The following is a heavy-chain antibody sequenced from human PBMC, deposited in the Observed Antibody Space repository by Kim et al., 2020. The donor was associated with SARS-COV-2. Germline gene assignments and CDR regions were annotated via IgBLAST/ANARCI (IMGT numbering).Heavy chain of an antibody. V-gene: IGHV3-23*01. Sequence: GGSLRLSCAASGFDFSTIAMTWLRQAPGKGLQWVSTITHDGRFTYYADSVKGRFTISRDNSKNTLYLQLSSVRVEDTAMYYCARGSIAGHNGWDPRGQGTLVTVAS. CDR3: ARGSIAGHNGWDP. D-gene: IGHD6-19*01. CDR2: ITHDGRFT. CDR1: GFDFSTIA. J-gene: IGHJ5*02.